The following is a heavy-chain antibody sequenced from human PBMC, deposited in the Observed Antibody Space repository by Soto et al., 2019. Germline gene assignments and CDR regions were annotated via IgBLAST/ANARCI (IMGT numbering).Heavy chain of an antibody. CDR3: AKLRDFVVLPAGILDY. V-gene: IGHV1-3*01. J-gene: IGHJ4*02. D-gene: IGHD2-8*01. CDR1: GYTFTSYA. Sequence: GASVKVSCKASGYTFTSYAMHWVRQAPGQRLEWMGWINAGNGNTKYSQRLQGRVTITRDTSASTAYMELNSLRTEDTAIYYCAKLRDFVVLPAGILDYWGPGTLVTVSS. CDR2: INAGNGNT.